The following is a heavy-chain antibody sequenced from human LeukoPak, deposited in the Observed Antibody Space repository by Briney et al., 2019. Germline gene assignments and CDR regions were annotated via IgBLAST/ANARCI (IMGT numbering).Heavy chain of an antibody. V-gene: IGHV1-2*02. CDR1: GYTFTGYY. D-gene: IGHD3-22*01. J-gene: IGHJ4*02. Sequence: ASVKVSCKASGYTFTGYYMHWVRQAPGQGLKWMGWINPNSGGTNYAQKFQGRVTMTRDTSISTAYMELSRLRSDDTAVYYCARGDSSGYYSIDYWGQGTLVTVSS. CDR3: ARGDSSGYYSIDY. CDR2: INPNSGGT.